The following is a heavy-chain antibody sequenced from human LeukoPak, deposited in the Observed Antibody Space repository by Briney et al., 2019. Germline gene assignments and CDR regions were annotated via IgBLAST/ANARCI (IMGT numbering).Heavy chain of an antibody. CDR3: ARRDLDY. Sequence: SETLSLTCAVYGGSFSGYYWSWIRQPSGKGLEWIGEINHSGSTNYNPSLKSRVTISVDTSKNQFSLKLSSVTAADTAVYYCARRDLDYWGQGTLVTVSS. CDR2: INHSGST. D-gene: IGHD5-24*01. J-gene: IGHJ4*02. CDR1: GGSFSGYY. V-gene: IGHV4-34*01.